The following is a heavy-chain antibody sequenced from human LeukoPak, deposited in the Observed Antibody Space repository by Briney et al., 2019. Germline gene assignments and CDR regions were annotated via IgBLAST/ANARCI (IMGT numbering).Heavy chain of an antibody. CDR3: ARFFYGPNYFDY. V-gene: IGHV4-39*01. CDR2: IYYSGST. CDR1: GGSISSSTYY. Sequence: SETLSLTCSVSGGSISSSTYYWAWIRQPPGKGLEWIGSIYYSGSTYYNPSLKSRVTISVDTSKNQFSLKLSSVTAADTAVYYCARFFYGPNYFDYWAKGTLVTVSS. J-gene: IGHJ4*02. D-gene: IGHD4/OR15-4a*01.